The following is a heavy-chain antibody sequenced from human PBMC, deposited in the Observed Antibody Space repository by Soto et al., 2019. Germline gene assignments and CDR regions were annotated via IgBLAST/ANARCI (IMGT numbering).Heavy chain of an antibody. V-gene: IGHV3-33*01. CDR3: ARDRHSYGSYYYYYGMDV. Sequence: QVQLVESGGGVVQPGRSLRLSCAASGFTFSSYGMHWVRQAPGKGLEWVAVIWYDGSNKYYADSVKGRFTISRDNSKNTLYLQMNSLRAEDTAVYHCARDRHSYGSYYYYYGMDVWGQGTTVTVSS. CDR2: IWYDGSNK. CDR1: GFTFSSYG. D-gene: IGHD5-18*01. J-gene: IGHJ6*02.